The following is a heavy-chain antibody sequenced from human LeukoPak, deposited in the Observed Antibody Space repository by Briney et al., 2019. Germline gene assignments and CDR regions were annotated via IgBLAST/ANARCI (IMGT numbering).Heavy chain of an antibody. D-gene: IGHD6-19*01. J-gene: IGHJ5*02. CDR1: GFTFSSYS. CDR3: VRDGYGSGLNGGRWFDP. V-gene: IGHV3-21*04. CDR2: ISSSSSYI. Sequence: GSLRLSCAASGFTFSSYSMNWVRQAPGKGLEWVSSISSSSSYIYYADSVKGRFTISRDNAKNSLYLQMNSLRAEDTAVYYCVRDGYGSGLNGGRWFDPWGQGTLVTVSS.